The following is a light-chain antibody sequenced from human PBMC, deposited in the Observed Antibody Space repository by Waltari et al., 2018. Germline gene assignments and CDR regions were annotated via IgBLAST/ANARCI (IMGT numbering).Light chain of an antibody. J-gene: IGKJ4*01. V-gene: IGKV3-20*01. Sequence: CRARQRVSSNYLGWYQQKPGQPPRLLIYGASSRATGIPDRFSGSGSGTDFTLTISRLEPEDFAVYYCQQYGSSPLTFGGGTKVEIK. CDR2: GAS. CDR1: QRVSSNY. CDR3: QQYGSSPLT.